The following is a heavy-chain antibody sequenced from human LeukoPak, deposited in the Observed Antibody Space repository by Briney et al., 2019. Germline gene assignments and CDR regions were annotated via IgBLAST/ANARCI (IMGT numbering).Heavy chain of an antibody. J-gene: IGHJ5*02. Sequence: GGSLRLSCAASGFIFSPYAMSWVRQAPGKGLEWVAGIAGGDDRFYADSVKGRFSISRDNSKNTVDLQMNSLRVEDTAVYYCAKGLASPYDSSGYYSSWGQGTLVTVSS. D-gene: IGHD3-22*01. CDR3: AKGLASPYDSSGYYSS. CDR1: GFIFSPYA. CDR2: IAGGDDR. V-gene: IGHV3-23*01.